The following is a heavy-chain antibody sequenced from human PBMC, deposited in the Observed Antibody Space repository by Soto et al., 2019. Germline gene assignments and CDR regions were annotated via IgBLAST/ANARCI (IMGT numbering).Heavy chain of an antibody. D-gene: IGHD1-26*01. CDR1: GYTFTSYG. Sequence: GASVKVSCKASGYTFTSYGISWVRQAPGQGLEWMGWISAYNGNTNYAQKLQGRVTMTTDTSTSTAYMELRSLRSDDTAVYSCARGHHLRGSYPTNFDHWGQGTLVTVSS. J-gene: IGHJ4*02. CDR3: ARGHHLRGSYPTNFDH. CDR2: ISAYNGNT. V-gene: IGHV1-18*01.